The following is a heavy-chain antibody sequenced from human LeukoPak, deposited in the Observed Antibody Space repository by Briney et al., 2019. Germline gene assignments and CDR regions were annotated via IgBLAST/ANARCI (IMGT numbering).Heavy chain of an antibody. D-gene: IGHD3-22*01. Sequence: GGSLRLSCAASGLSDSSTFMSWVRQTPGKGLEWVSSVFGGGGTRYSDSVMGRFTISIDNSKSTLYLQMNRLRAEVTAVYYCARTYTNNAGYYLYWGQGTLVTVSS. CDR3: ARTYTNNAGYYLY. J-gene: IGHJ4*02. V-gene: IGHV3-53*01. CDR1: GLSDSSTF. CDR2: VFGGGGT.